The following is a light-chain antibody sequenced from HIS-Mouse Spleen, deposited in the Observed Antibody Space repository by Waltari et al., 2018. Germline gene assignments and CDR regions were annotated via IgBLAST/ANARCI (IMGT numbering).Light chain of an antibody. CDR1: QRVSSN. CDR2: GAT. J-gene: IGKJ4*01. Sequence: EIVMTQSPATLSVSPGERATLSCRASQRVSSNLAWYQQKPGQAPSLLISGATTRATGNPARCSGSVSVSEYTRTNSSMQSEDFAVYYCQKYNNWPLTFGGGTKVDIK. CDR3: QKYNNWPLT. V-gene: IGKV3-15*01.